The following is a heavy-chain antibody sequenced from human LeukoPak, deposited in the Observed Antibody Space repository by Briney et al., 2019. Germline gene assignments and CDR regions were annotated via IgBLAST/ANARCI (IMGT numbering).Heavy chain of an antibody. CDR3: ARENYDYPHY. D-gene: IGHD3-16*01. Sequence: PSETLSLTCAVSGFSMTSYYWSWIRQPPGKGREWMGYISTSGSTNYNPSLKSRVTMSVDTSKNYFALKLNTVTAADAAFYYCARENYDYPHYWGQGTLVTVSS. J-gene: IGHJ4*02. CDR1: GFSMTSYY. V-gene: IGHV4-4*09. CDR2: ISTSGST.